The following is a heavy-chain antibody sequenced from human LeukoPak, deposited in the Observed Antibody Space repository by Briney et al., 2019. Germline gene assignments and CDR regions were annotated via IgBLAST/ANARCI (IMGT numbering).Heavy chain of an antibody. D-gene: IGHD2-2*01. CDR3: ASSTQISKYADY. CDR2: INSDGSIT. Sequence: GGSLRLSCAASGFTFSSYWMHWVRQAPGKGLVWVSRINSDGSITTYADSVRGRFTISRDNAKSTLYLQTNSLRAEDTAVYYCASSTQISKYADYWGQGALATVSS. J-gene: IGHJ4*02. CDR1: GFTFSSYW. V-gene: IGHV3-74*01.